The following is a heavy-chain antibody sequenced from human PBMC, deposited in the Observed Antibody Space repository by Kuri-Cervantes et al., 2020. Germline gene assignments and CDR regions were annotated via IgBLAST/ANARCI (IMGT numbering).Heavy chain of an antibody. J-gene: IGHJ4*02. CDR1: GYAFTSYD. CDR3: ARVPPPSPARIAAESVVRGSDPFAAEYYFDY. V-gene: IGHV1-8*01. Sequence: ASVKVSCKASGYAFTSYDINWVRQATGQGLEWMGWMNPNSGNTGYAQKFQGRVTMTRNTSISTAYMELRSLRSDDTAVYYCARVPPPSPARIAAESVVRGSDPFAAEYYFDYWGQGTLVTVSS. D-gene: IGHD6-13*01. CDR2: MNPNSGNT.